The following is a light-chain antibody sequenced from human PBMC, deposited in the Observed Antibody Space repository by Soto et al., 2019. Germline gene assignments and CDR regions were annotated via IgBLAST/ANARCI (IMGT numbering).Light chain of an antibody. J-gene: IGLJ2*01. Sequence: QSALTQPASVSGSPGQSIAISCNGTSSDIGSYHYVSWYQHHPGKAPKLIIYEVSNRPSGVSDRFSGSKSGNTASLTISGLQAEDEADYYCSSYASSSTLVFGGGTKLTVL. V-gene: IGLV2-14*01. CDR1: SSDIGSYHY. CDR2: EVS. CDR3: SSYASSSTLV.